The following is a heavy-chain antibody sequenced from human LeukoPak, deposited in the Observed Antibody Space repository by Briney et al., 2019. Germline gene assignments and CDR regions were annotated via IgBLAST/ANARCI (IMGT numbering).Heavy chain of an antibody. J-gene: IGHJ4*02. CDR2: TRSKAYGGTT. D-gene: IGHD6-13*01. CDR3: TTAAAAGWYYFDY. V-gene: IGHV3-49*04. CDR1: GFTFGDYA. Sequence: GGSLRLSCTASGFTFGDYAMSWVRQAPGKGLEWVGFTRSKAYGGTTEYAASVKGRFTISRDDSKSIAYLQMNSLKTEDTAVYYCTTAAAAGWYYFDYWGQGTLVTVSS.